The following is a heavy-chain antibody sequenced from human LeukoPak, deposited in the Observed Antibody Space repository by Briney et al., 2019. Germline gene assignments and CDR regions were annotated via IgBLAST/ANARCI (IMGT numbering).Heavy chain of an antibody. CDR2: INSSGGVT. Sequence: GGSLRLSCAASGFTFSSYAMTWVRQAPGKGLEWVSFINSSGGVTYYADSVEGRFTISRDNSKNTLYLQMNSLRAEDTAVYYCAKEGLRAFDVWGQGTMVTVSS. CDR3: AKEGLRAFDV. V-gene: IGHV3-23*01. CDR1: GFTFSSYA. D-gene: IGHD4-17*01. J-gene: IGHJ3*01.